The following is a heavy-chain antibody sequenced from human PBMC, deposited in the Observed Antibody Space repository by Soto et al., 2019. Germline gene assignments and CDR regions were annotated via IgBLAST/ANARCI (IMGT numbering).Heavy chain of an antibody. Sequence: QVQLQESGPGLVKPSQTLSLTCTVSGGSISSGDYYWSWIRQQPGKGLEWIGYIYYSGSTYYNPSLKSRVTISVDTSKNQSSLKLSSVTAADTAVYYCARWWSGSRQGFDPWGQGILVTVSS. V-gene: IGHV4-31*03. D-gene: IGHD3-3*01. J-gene: IGHJ5*02. CDR3: ARWWSGSRQGFDP. CDR2: IYYSGST. CDR1: GGSISSGDYY.